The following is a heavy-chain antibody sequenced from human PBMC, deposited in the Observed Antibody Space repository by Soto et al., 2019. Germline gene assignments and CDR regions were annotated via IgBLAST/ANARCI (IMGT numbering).Heavy chain of an antibody. CDR3: ARSPGRDGYNLVDY. Sequence: SVKVSCKASGCTFSSYAISWVRQAPGQGLEWMGGIIPIFGTANYAQKFQGRVTITADESTSTAYMELSSLRSEDTAVYYCARSPGRDGYNLVDYWGQGTLVTVSS. J-gene: IGHJ4*02. D-gene: IGHD5-12*01. CDR1: GCTFSSYA. CDR2: IIPIFGTA. V-gene: IGHV1-69*13.